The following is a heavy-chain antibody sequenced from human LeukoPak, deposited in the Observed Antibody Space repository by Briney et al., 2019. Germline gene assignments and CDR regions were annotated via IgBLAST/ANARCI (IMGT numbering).Heavy chain of an antibody. D-gene: IGHD2-2*01. CDR3: ARAVSSPEGAYFDY. CDR2: ISSSTSTT. V-gene: IGHV3-48*02. Sequence: GGSLRLSCAASGFTLSGYSMNWVRQAPGKGLEWVSSISSSTSTTYYADSVKGRFTISRDNAKNSLYLQMNSLRDEDTAVCYCARAVSSPEGAYFDYWGQGTLVTVSS. J-gene: IGHJ4*02. CDR1: GFTLSGYS.